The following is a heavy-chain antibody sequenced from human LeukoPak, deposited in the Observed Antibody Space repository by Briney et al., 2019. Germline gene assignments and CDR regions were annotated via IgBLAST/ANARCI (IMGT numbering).Heavy chain of an antibody. J-gene: IGHJ6*03. Sequence: SETLSLTCTVSGGSISSSSYYWGWIRQPPGKGLEWIGSIYYSGSTYYNPSLKSRVTISVDTSKNQFSLKLSSVTAADTAVYYCARIGATFPHYYMDVWGKGTTVTVSS. D-gene: IGHD3-16*01. CDR2: IYYSGST. CDR3: ARIGATFPHYYMDV. V-gene: IGHV4-39*01. CDR1: GGSISSSSYY.